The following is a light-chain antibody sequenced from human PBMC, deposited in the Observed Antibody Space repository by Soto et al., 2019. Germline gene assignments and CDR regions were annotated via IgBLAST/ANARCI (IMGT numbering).Light chain of an antibody. J-gene: IGKJ5*01. Sequence: EIVLTQSPGTLSLSPGKRATLSCRAVQSISSSYLAWYQVKPGQAPRLLIYEASSRATGIPDRFSGGGSGTDFTLSISKVEPEDFAVYYCQQYGRPPRATFGQGTRLEIK. V-gene: IGKV3-20*01. CDR2: EAS. CDR1: QSISSSY. CDR3: QQYGRPPRAT.